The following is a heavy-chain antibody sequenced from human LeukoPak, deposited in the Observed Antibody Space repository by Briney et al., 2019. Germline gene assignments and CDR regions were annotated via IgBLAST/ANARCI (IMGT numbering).Heavy chain of an antibody. D-gene: IGHD4-23*01. CDR3: ASGGNSDPFDY. V-gene: IGHV4-61*01. CDR1: GGSISSSSYY. Sequence: SETLSLTCTVSGGSISSSSYYWSWIRQPPGKGLEWIGYIYYSGSTNYNPSLKSRVTISVDTSKNQFSLKLSSVTAADTAVYYCASGGNSDPFDYWGQGTLVTVSS. CDR2: IYYSGST. J-gene: IGHJ4*02.